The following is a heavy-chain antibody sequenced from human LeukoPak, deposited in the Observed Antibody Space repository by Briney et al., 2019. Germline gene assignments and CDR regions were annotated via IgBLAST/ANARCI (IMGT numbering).Heavy chain of an antibody. CDR1: GGSTSSGDYY. CDR3: ATALPPKGQLVRGRYFDY. V-gene: IGHV4-30-4*01. Sequence: SSETLSLTCTVSGGSTSSGDYYWSWIRQPPGKGLEWIGYIYYSGSTYYNPSLKSRVTISVDTSKNQFSLKLSSVTAADTAVYYCATALPPKGQLVRGRYFDYWGQGTLVTVSS. J-gene: IGHJ4*02. D-gene: IGHD6-6*01. CDR2: IYYSGST.